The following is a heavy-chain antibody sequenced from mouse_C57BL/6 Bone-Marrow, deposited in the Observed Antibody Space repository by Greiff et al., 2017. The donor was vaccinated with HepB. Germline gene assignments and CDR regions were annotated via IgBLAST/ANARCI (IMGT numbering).Heavy chain of an antibody. CDR2: INSDGGST. V-gene: IGHV5-2*01. J-gene: IGHJ1*03. CDR1: EYEFPSHD. Sequence: DVHLVESGGGLVQPGESLKLSCESNEYEFPSHDMSWVRKTPEKRLELVAAINSDGGSTYYPDTMERRFIISRDNTKKTLYLQMSSLRSEDTALYYCARHNWDVRTDWYFDVWGTGTTVTVSS. D-gene: IGHD4-1*01. CDR3: ARHNWDVRTDWYFDV.